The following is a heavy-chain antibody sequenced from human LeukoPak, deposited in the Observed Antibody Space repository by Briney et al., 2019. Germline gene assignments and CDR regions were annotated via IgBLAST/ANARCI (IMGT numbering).Heavy chain of an antibody. CDR3: AKDIGYCSSTSCFEYYYGMDV. V-gene: IGHV3-30*04. D-gene: IGHD2-2*01. J-gene: IGHJ6*02. CDR2: ISYDGSNK. CDR1: GFTFSSYA. Sequence: GGSLRLSCAASGFTFSSYAMHWVRQAPGKGLEWVAVISYDGSNKYYADSVKGRFTISRDNSKNTLYLQMNSLRAEDTAVYYCAKDIGYCSSTSCFEYYYGMDVWGQGTTVTVSS.